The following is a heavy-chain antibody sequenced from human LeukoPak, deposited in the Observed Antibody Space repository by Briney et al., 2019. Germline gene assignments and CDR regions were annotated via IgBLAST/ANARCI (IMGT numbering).Heavy chain of an antibody. V-gene: IGHV3-74*01. CDR1: GFALSSFW. J-gene: IGHJ4*02. CDR2: INADGRSI. D-gene: IGHD3-22*01. CDR3: ARDFAPSVYYDKDGYYDY. Sequence: GGSLRLSCVDSGFALSSFWMHWVRQAPGKGLVWVSRINADGRSISYADAVQGRFTISRDKAKSTVFLQMNSLTADDTAVYFCARDFAPSVYYDKDGYYDYWAQETLVTVSS.